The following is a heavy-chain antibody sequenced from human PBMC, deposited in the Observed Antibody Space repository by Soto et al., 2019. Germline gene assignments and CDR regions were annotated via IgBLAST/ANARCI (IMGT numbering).Heavy chain of an antibody. V-gene: IGHV3-23*01. CDR1: GFTFSSYA. CDR2: ISGSGGST. CDR3: ARAGPAAGAFVGYYYYYYYGMDV. D-gene: IGHD6-13*01. Sequence: PGGSLRLSCAASGFTFSSYAMSWVRQAPGKGLEWVSAISGSGGSTYYADSVKGRFTISRDNSKNTLYLQMNSLRAEDTAVYYCARAGPAAGAFVGYYYYYYYGMDVWGQGTTVTVSS. J-gene: IGHJ6*02.